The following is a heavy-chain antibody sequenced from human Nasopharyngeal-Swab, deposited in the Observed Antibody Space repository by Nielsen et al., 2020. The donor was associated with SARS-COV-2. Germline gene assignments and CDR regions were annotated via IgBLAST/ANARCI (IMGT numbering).Heavy chain of an antibody. CDR1: GGTFSSYA. J-gene: IGHJ6*03. CDR2: IIPIFGTA. D-gene: IGHD6-13*01. CDR3: ARTRIAATLSGYYYYYMDV. V-gene: IGHV1-69*13. Sequence: SSVKVSCKASGGTFSSYAISWVRQAPGQGLEWMGGIIPIFGTANYAQKFQGRVTITADESTSTAYMELRSLRSEDTAVYYCARTRIAATLSGYYYYYMDVWGKGTTVTVSS.